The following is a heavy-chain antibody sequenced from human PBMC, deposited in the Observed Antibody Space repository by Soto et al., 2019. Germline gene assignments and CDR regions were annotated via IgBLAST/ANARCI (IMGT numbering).Heavy chain of an antibody. J-gene: IGHJ4*02. CDR1: GGSFSGYY. CDR2: INHSGST. D-gene: IGHD3-10*01. V-gene: IGHV4-34*01. CDR3: ASVGYYYGSGSHIDY. Sequence: SETLSLTCAVYGGSFSGYYWSWIRQPPGKGLEWIGEINHSGSTNYNPSLKSRVTISVDTSKNQFSLKLSSVTAADTAVYYCASVGYYYGSGSHIDYWGQGTLVTVSS.